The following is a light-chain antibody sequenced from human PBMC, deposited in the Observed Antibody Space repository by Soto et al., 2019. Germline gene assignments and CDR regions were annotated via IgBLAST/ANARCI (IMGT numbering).Light chain of an antibody. Sequence: DIQMTQYPSSVPASVGDRVTITCRASQGISSWLAWYQQKPGKAPKFLTFAASSLQSGVPSRFRGRGSGPEFTLTISSLQPEDFATYYCQQTDSFPLSFGGGSMV. CDR2: AAS. J-gene: IGKJ4*01. V-gene: IGKV1D-12*01. CDR1: QGISSW. CDR3: QQTDSFPLS.